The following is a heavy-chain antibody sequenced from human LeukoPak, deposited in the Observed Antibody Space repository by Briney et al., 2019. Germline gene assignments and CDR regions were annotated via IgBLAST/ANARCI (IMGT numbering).Heavy chain of an antibody. D-gene: IGHD2-2*01. Sequence: SETLSLTCTVSGGSISSGGYYWSWIRQHPGKGLEWIGYIYYSGSTYYNPSLKSRVTISVDTSKNQFFLNLRSVTAADTAVYYCARVPRVEAGATGDWFDPWGQGTVVTVSS. CDR3: ARVPRVEAGATGDWFDP. CDR2: IYYSGST. V-gene: IGHV4-61*08. CDR1: GGSISSGGYY. J-gene: IGHJ5*02.